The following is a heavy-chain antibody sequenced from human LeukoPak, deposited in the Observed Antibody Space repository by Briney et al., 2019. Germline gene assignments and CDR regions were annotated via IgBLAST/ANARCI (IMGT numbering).Heavy chain of an antibody. CDR3: ATGTGYYYDR. D-gene: IGHD3-9*01. J-gene: IGHJ4*02. V-gene: IGHV3-13*01. Sequence: GGSLRLSCAASGFTFSLYDMHWVRQATGKSLEWVSGIGTVGDTYYADSVEGRFTISRENAKNSLSLQMDSLRAGDTAVYYCATGTGYYYDRWGQGTLVTVAS. CDR1: GFTFSLYD. CDR2: IGTVGDT.